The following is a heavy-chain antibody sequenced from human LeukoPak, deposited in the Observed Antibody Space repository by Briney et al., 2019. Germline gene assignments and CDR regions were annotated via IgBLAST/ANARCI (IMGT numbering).Heavy chain of an antibody. D-gene: IGHD4-17*01. Sequence: GASVKVSCKASGGTFSSYAISWVRQAPGQGLEWMGGIIPIFGTANYAQKFQGRVTITADESASTAYMELSSLRSEDTAVYYCARAHGEAASCDYWGQGTLVTVSS. CDR2: IIPIFGTA. J-gene: IGHJ4*02. CDR1: GGTFSSYA. CDR3: ARAHGEAASCDY. V-gene: IGHV1-69*13.